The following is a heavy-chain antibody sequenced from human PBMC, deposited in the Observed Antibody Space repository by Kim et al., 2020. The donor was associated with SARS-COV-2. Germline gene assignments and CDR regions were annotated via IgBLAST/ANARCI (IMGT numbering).Heavy chain of an antibody. J-gene: IGHJ4*02. D-gene: IGHD1-26*01. CDR2: FDPEDGET. Sequence: ASVKVSCKVSGYTLTELSMHWVRQAPGKGLEWMGGFDPEDGETIYAQKFQGRVTMTEDTSTDTAYMELSSLRSEDTAVYYCATALGGELDFDYWGQGTLVTVSS. V-gene: IGHV1-24*01. CDR3: ATALGGELDFDY. CDR1: GYTLTELS.